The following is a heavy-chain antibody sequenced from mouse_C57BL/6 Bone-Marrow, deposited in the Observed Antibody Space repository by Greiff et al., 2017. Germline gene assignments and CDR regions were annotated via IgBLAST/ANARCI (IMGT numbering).Heavy chain of an antibody. D-gene: IGHD2-5*01. CDR2: INPNNGGT. J-gene: IGHJ2*01. CDR1: GYTFTDYN. CDR3: ARYSNYLYYFDY. Sequence: VQLQQSGPELVKPGASVKIPCKASGYTFTDYNMDWVKQSHGKSLEWIGDINPNNGGTIYNQKFKGKATLTVDTSSSTAYMELRSLTSEDTAVYYCARYSNYLYYFDYWGQGTTLTVSS. V-gene: IGHV1-18*01.